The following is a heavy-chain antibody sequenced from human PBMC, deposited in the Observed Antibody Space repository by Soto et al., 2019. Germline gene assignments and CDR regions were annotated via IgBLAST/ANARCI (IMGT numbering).Heavy chain of an antibody. D-gene: IGHD2-15*01. CDR1: CGSISSGGYS. CDR2: IYHSGST. CDR3: ARGQVVAAQH. V-gene: IGHV4-30-2*01. Sequence: SETLSLTCAVSCGSISSGGYSWSWIRQPPGKGLEWIGYIYHSGSTYYNPSLKSRVTISVDRSKNQFSLKLSSVTAADTAVYYCARGQVVAAQHWGQGTLV. J-gene: IGHJ4*02.